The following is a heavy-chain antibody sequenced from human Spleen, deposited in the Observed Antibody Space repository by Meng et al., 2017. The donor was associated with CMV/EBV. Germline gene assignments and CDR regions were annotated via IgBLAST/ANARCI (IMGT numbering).Heavy chain of an antibody. CDR1: GFIFSSSG. CDR2: IRYDGTLE. Sequence: GESLKISCVASGFIFSSSGMFWVRQAPGRGLEWVAFIRYDGTLEYYADSVKGRFTISRDNPKKTLYLQMNSLKPEDTAVFYCANARTGYYYYGMDVWGQGTTVTVSS. CDR3: ANARTGYYYYGMDV. V-gene: IGHV3-30*02. J-gene: IGHJ6*02.